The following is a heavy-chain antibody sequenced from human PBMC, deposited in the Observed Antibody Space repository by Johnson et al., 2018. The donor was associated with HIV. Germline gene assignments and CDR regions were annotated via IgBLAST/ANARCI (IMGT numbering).Heavy chain of an antibody. D-gene: IGHD6-13*01. Sequence: VHLVESGGGVVQPGTSLRLSCAASGFTFSSFAMHWVRQAPGKGLEWMAFISYDGSNKYFTDSVRGRFTISRDNSKNTLYLQMNSLRAEDTAVYYCAREFSSSDGAFDIWGQGTMVTVSS. CDR1: GFTFSSFA. CDR2: ISYDGSNK. CDR3: AREFSSSDGAFDI. J-gene: IGHJ3*02. V-gene: IGHV3-30-3*01.